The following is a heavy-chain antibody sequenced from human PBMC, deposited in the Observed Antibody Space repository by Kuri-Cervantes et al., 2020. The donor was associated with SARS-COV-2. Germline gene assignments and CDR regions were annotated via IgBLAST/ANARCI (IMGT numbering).Heavy chain of an antibody. D-gene: IGHD3-22*01. CDR3: ARDPGALAGIVVAPFDI. CDR2: ISYDGSNK. J-gene: IGHJ3*02. V-gene: IGHV3-30-3*01. CDR1: GFTFSSYA. Sequence: GGSLRLSCAASGFTFSSYAMHWVRQAPGKGLEWVAVISYDGSNKYYADSVKGRFTISRDNSKNTLYLQMNSLRAEDTAVYYCARDPGALAGIVVAPFDIWGQGTMVTVSS.